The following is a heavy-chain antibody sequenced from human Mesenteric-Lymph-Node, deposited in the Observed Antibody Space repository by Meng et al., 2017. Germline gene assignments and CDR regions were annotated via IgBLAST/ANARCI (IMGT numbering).Heavy chain of an antibody. Sequence: GESLKISCAASGFTFSSYEMNWVRQAPGKGLEWVSYISIGGGQTVDYADSVKGRFTISRDNARNSLYLHMNSLRAEDTALYYCATVRHEVRGVIIPDSWGQGTLVTVSS. D-gene: IGHD3-10*01. V-gene: IGHV3-48*03. CDR1: GFTFSSYE. CDR3: ATVRHEVRGVIIPDS. J-gene: IGHJ4*02. CDR2: ISIGGGQTV.